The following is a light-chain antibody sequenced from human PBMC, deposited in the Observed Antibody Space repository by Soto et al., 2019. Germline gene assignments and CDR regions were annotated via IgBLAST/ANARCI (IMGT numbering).Light chain of an antibody. V-gene: IGLV2-11*01. J-gene: IGLJ1*01. CDR2: DVT. CDR3: CSYAGIHFHYV. Sequence: QSALTQPRSVSGSPGQSVTVSCTGTTSDVGSYNYVSWYRQYPGEAPKLLIYDVTERLSGVPDRFSGSKSGNTASLTISGLQPEDDADYYCCSYAGIHFHYVIGTGTKLTVL. CDR1: TSDVGSYNY.